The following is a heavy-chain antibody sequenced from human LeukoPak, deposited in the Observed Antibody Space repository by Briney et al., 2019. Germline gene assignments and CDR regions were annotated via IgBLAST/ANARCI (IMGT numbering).Heavy chain of an antibody. CDR1: GFTFSSYA. D-gene: IGHD5-18*01. CDR2: ISGSGGST. CDR3: AKDPGYSFGHGLDC. J-gene: IGHJ4*02. V-gene: IGHV3-23*01. Sequence: GGSLRLSCAASGFTFSSYAMSWVRQAPGKGLEWVSAISGSGGSTYYADSVKGRFTTSRDNSKSTVYLQMNSLRAEDTAVYYCAKDPGYSFGHGLDCWGQGTLVTVSS.